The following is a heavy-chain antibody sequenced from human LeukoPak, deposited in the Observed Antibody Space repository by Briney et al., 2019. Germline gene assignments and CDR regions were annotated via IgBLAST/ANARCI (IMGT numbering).Heavy chain of an antibody. Sequence: GGSLRLSCAASGFTFSSYTMDWVRQAPGKGLEWVSGIFSSGGTTHYADSVKGRFTISRDNSKNTVYLQMNSLRAEDTAVYYCSKTTTGYSSGRFPGWPVDYWGQGTLVTVSS. J-gene: IGHJ4*02. CDR3: SKTTTGYSSGRFPGWPVDY. CDR1: GFTFSSYT. D-gene: IGHD6-19*01. V-gene: IGHV3-23*01. CDR2: IFSSGGTT.